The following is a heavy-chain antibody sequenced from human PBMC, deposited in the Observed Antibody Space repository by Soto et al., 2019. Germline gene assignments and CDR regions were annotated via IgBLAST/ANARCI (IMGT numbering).Heavy chain of an antibody. D-gene: IGHD6-19*01. CDR2: VWSDGNKQ. CDR3: ASGPPSSGWYRNIYYHYGLDA. J-gene: IGHJ6*02. V-gene: IGHV3-33*01. CDR1: GFTFSTHA. Sequence: QVQLVETGGGVVQPGRSLRLSCVASGFTFSTHAMHWVRQAPGKGLEWVAVVWSDGNKQYYADSVMGRFTISRDNSRNTLYLQLNSLRAEDTALYFCASGPPSSGWYRNIYYHYGLDAWGQGTTVTVTS.